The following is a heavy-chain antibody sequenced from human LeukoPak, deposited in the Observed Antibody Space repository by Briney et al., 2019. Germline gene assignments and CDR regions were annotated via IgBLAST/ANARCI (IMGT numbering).Heavy chain of an antibody. J-gene: IGHJ4*02. CDR1: GFTFSSYA. CDR2: ISGSGGST. Sequence: GGSLRLSCAASGFTFSSYAMSWVRQAPGKGLEWVSAISGSGGSTYYADSVKGRFTISRDNSKNTLYLQMNSLRPEDTAVYYCAKDIAYYYDSSGPLFDNWGQGTLVTVSS. V-gene: IGHV3-23*01. CDR3: AKDIAYYYDSSGPLFDN. D-gene: IGHD3-22*01.